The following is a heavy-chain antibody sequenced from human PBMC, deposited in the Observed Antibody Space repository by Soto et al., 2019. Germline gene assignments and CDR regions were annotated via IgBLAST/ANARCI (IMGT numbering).Heavy chain of an antibody. V-gene: IGHV1-8*01. Sequence: QVQLVQSGAEVKKPGASVKVFCKASGYIFTSYDINWVRQATGQGLEWMGWMNPNSGNTGSAQKFQGRVTMTRDTSINTAYMELSSLRSEDRAVYYCARGWSDYEPRAFDIWGQGTMVTVSS. CDR3: ARGWSDYEPRAFDI. J-gene: IGHJ3*02. CDR1: GYIFTSYD. D-gene: IGHD5-12*01. CDR2: MNPNSGNT.